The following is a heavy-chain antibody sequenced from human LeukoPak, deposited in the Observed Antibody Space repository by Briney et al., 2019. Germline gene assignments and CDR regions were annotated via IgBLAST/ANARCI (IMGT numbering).Heavy chain of an antibody. D-gene: IGHD3-22*01. V-gene: IGHV4-59*08. Sequence: SETLSLTCTVSGGSISSYYWSWLRQPPGKGLEYIGYTHYSGSTNYNPSLKSRVTISVDTSKNQFSLKLSSVTAADTAVYYCARTRSSGYSDYWGQGTLVTVSS. CDR1: GGSISSYY. CDR3: ARTRSSGYSDY. CDR2: THYSGST. J-gene: IGHJ4*02.